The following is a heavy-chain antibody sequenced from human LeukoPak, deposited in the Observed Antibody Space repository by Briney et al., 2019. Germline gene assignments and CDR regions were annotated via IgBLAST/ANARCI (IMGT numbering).Heavy chain of an antibody. D-gene: IGHD6-13*01. V-gene: IGHV4-34*01. CDR3: ARQRWGSSWGVFDY. CDR1: GGSFSGHY. CDR2: INHSGST. Sequence: SETLSLTCAVYGGSFSGHYWSWIRQPPGKGLEWIGEINHSGSTNYNPSLKSRVTISVDTSKNQFSLKLSSVTAADTAVYYCARQRWGSSWGVFDYWGQGTLVTVSS. J-gene: IGHJ4*02.